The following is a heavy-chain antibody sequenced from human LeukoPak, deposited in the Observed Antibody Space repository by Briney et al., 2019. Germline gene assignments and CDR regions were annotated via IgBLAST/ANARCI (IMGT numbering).Heavy chain of an antibody. CDR3: ARGGSYYDFWSGYYDYYYYMDV. J-gene: IGHJ6*03. CDR1: GGSISSYY. Sequence: SETLSLTCTVSGGSISSYYWSWIRQPPGKGLEWIGYIYFSGSTNYNPSLKSRVTISVDTSKNQFSLRLTSVTAADTAVYYCARGGSYYDFWSGYYDYYYYMDVWGKGTTVTVSS. CDR2: IYFSGST. V-gene: IGHV4-59*01. D-gene: IGHD3-3*01.